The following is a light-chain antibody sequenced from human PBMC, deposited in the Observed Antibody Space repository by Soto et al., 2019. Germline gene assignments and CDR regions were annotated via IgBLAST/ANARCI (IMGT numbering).Light chain of an antibody. CDR2: GGS. Sequence: EIVLTQSPGTLSLSPGERATLSCRASQTVTSTYLAWYQQRPGQSPRLIIYGGSTRATGFPDRFSGGGSGTDFTLTIDRLEPEDSAVYYCQCQQFIGSRIYSFGQGTKLEI. J-gene: IGKJ2*03. CDR1: QTVTSTY. V-gene: IGKV3-20*01. CDR3: QCQQFIGSRIYS.